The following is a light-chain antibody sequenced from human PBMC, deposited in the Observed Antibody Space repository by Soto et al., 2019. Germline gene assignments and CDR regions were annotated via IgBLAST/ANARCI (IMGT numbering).Light chain of an antibody. CDR2: KAS. J-gene: IGKJ5*01. CDR1: QSISSW. CDR3: QQTSNWPPSIT. V-gene: IGKV1-5*03. Sequence: IQMTHSPATLSASVGDRVTITCRASQSISSWLAWYQHKPGKAPKLLIYKASSLESGVPSRFSGSGSGTEFTLTISSLQSEDFAVYYRQQTSNWPPSITFGQGTRLEIK.